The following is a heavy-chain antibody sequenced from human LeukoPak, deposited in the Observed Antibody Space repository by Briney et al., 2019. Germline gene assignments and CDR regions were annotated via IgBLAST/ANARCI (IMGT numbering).Heavy chain of an antibody. CDR2: IYNSGAKI. Sequence: GGSLRLSCAVSGLTFSTYSMTWLRQGPGKGLEWVSSIYNSGAKIFYADSVKGRFTISRDNSKKMLYLQMNSLRVEDTAVYYCAKDVAPDSGWDLDYWGQGTLVTVSS. CDR1: GLTFSTYS. J-gene: IGHJ4*02. D-gene: IGHD6-19*01. V-gene: IGHV3-23*01. CDR3: AKDVAPDSGWDLDY.